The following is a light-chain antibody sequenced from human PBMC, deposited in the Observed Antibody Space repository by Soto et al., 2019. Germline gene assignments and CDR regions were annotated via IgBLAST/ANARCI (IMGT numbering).Light chain of an antibody. CDR1: QSVSINY. J-gene: IGKJ1*01. V-gene: IGKV3-20*01. Sequence: EIVLTQSPGTLSLYPGERAALSCKASQSVSINYLAWYQQKPGQAPRVLIYGASNRATGIPDRLSGSGSGTDFTLTISRLEPEDFAVYYCQQYGSSGTFGQGTKVDIK. CDR2: GAS. CDR3: QQYGSSGT.